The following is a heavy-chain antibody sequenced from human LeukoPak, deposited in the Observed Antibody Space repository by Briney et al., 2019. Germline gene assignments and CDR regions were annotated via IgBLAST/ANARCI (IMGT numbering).Heavy chain of an antibody. CDR1: GGSFSGYY. V-gene: IGHV4-34*01. CDR3: APGWPTLDY. CDR2: INHSGST. D-gene: IGHD2-15*01. J-gene: IGHJ4*02. Sequence: SETLSLTCAVYGGSFSGYYWSWIRQPPGKGLEWLGEINHSGSTNYNPSLKSRVTISVDTSKNQFSQKLSSVTAADTAVYYCAPGWPTLDYWGQGTLVTVS.